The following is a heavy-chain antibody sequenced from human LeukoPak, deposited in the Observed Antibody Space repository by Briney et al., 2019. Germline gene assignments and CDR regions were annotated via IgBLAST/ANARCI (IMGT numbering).Heavy chain of an antibody. D-gene: IGHD1-26*01. V-gene: IGHV3-7*05. Sequence: GGSLRLSCAASGFTFSSYAMHWVRQAPGKGLEWVANIKQDGSEKYYVDSVKGRFTISRDNAKNALYLQMNSLRAEDTAVYYCAERTGSYSGYWGQGTLVTVSS. J-gene: IGHJ4*02. CDR3: AERTGSYSGY. CDR1: GFTFSSYA. CDR2: IKQDGSEK.